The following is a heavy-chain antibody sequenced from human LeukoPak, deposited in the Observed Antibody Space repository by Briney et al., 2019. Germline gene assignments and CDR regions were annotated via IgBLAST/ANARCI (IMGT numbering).Heavy chain of an antibody. CDR1: GYTFTSYG. D-gene: IGHD3-10*01. CDR2: ISAYNGNT. V-gene: IGHV1-18*01. J-gene: IGHJ6*02. CDR3: ARDFKPPNYYGSGSYGNYYGMDV. Sequence: GASVKVSCKASGYTFTSYGISWVRQAPGQGLEWMGWISAYNGNTNYAQKLQGRVTMTTDTSTSTAYMELRSLRSDDTAVYYCARDFKPPNYYGSGSYGNYYGMDVWGQGTTVTVSS.